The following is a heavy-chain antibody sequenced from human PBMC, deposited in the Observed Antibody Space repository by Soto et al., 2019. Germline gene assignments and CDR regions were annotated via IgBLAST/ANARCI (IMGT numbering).Heavy chain of an antibody. V-gene: IGHV3-23*01. D-gene: IGHD3-22*01. CDR1: GFTFNFYA. Sequence: GGSLRLSCAASGFTFNFYAMAWVRQAPGKGLEWVSGISVNGRANYADSVKGRFTISRDNSKNMVFLQMDTLRAEDTALYYCTKAGGWYYYDSSGPPDASHVWGQGTMVTVSS. CDR3: TKAGGWYYYDSSGPPDASHV. J-gene: IGHJ3*01. CDR2: ISVNGRA.